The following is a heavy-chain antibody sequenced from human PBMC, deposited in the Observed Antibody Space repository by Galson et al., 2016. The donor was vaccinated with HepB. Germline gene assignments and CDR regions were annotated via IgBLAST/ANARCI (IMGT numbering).Heavy chain of an antibody. J-gene: IGHJ3*01. CDR1: GGSFSSYG. CDR3: ARESGKYGLIAFDL. D-gene: IGHD1-26*01. CDR2: IIPIFGAA. Sequence: QSGAEVKKPGESLKISCKASGGSFSSYGISWVRQAPGQRLEWMGGIIPIFGAANYAQKFQGRVTITADTSTSTVYMEMSSLTSEDTAVYYCARESGKYGLIAFDLWGLGTTVTVSS. V-gene: IGHV1-69*06.